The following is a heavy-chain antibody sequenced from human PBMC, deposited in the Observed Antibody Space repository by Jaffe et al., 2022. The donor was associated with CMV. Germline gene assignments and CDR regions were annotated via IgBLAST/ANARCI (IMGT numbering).Heavy chain of an antibody. CDR3: ARGPQLGIRY. CDR2: INHSGST. Sequence: QVQLQQWGAGLLKPSETLSLTCAVYGGSFSGYYWSWIRQPPGKGLEWIGEINHSGSTNYNPSLKSRVTISVDTSKNQFSLKLSSVTAADTAVYYCARGPQLGIRYWGQGTLVTVSS. J-gene: IGHJ4*02. CDR1: GGSFSGYY. V-gene: IGHV4-34*01. D-gene: IGHD6-13*01.